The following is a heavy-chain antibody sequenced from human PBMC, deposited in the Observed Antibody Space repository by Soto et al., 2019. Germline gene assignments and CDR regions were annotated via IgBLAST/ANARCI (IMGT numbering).Heavy chain of an antibody. D-gene: IGHD2-15*01. Sequence: GGSLRLSCVASGFTFSNYVMSWVRQAPGKGLEWVSCIIPTSSRTDYAGSVKGRFTISRDNSRNTLYLQMNSLRAEDTAVYFCAKDGDMMNVIRASYYFDYWSQGTLVTVSS. J-gene: IGHJ4*02. CDR1: GFTFSNYV. CDR3: AKDGDMMNVIRASYYFDY. CDR2: IIPTSSRT. V-gene: IGHV3-23*01.